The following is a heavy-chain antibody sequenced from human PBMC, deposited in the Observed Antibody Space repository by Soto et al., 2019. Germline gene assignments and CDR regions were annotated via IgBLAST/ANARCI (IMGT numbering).Heavy chain of an antibody. CDR1: GGSISSSNW. D-gene: IGHD5-12*01. Sequence: QVQLQESGPGLVKPSGTLSLTCAVSGGSISSSNWWSWVRQPPGKGLEWIGEIHHSGSTNYTPSLQRRVTIPGDKSKGQFSLKLSSVTVADTAVYYCASRKAEYSRLWFDPWGQGTLVTVSS. CDR3: ASRKAEYSRLWFDP. CDR2: IHHSGST. V-gene: IGHV4-4*02. J-gene: IGHJ5*02.